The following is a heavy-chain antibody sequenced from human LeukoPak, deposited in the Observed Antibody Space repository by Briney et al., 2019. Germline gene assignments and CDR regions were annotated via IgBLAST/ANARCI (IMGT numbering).Heavy chain of an antibody. D-gene: IGHD3-16*02. V-gene: IGHV1-2*02. CDR2: INPNSGGT. CDR1: GYTFTGYY. CDR3: ARVVDDYDYLWGSYRYGVSPGKYFDY. J-gene: IGHJ4*02. Sequence: ASVKVSCKASGYTFTGYYMHWVRQAPGQGLEWMGWINPNSGGTNYAQKFQGRVTMTRDTSISTAYMELSRLRSADTAVYYCARVVDDYDYLWGSYRYGVSPGKYFDYWGQGTLVTVSS.